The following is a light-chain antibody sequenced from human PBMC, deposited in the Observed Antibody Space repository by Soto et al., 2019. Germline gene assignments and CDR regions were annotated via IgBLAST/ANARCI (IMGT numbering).Light chain of an antibody. CDR2: DAS. V-gene: IGKV3-11*01. CDR1: ESVSTN. Sequence: EIEMTQSPATLSLAPGERVTLSCRASESVSTNLAWYQQKPGQAPRLLIYDASNRATGIPARFSGSGSGTDFTLTISSLEPEDFAVYYCQQRSNWPPITFGQGTRLEIK. J-gene: IGKJ5*01. CDR3: QQRSNWPPIT.